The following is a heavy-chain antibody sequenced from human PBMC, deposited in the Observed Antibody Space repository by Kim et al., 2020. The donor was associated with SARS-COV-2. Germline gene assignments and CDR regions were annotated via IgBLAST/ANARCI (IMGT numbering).Heavy chain of an antibody. CDR2: IYSGGST. CDR3: AIESGYYDILTGYYISY. J-gene: IGHJ4*02. Sequence: GGSLRLSCAASGFTVSSNYMSWVRQAPGKGLEWVSVIYSGGSTYYADSVKGRFTISRDNSKNTLYLQMNSLRAEDTAVYYCAIESGYYDILTGYYISYWGQGTLVTVSS. CDR1: GFTVSSNY. V-gene: IGHV3-53*01. D-gene: IGHD3-9*01.